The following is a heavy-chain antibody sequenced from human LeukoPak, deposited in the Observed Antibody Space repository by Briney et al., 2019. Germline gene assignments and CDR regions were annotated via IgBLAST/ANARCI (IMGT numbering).Heavy chain of an antibody. CDR3: AKEAYCGGDCYSGYFDY. D-gene: IGHD2-21*02. J-gene: IGHJ4*02. CDR1: GFTFSSYA. CDR2: ISGSGGST. Sequence: PGGSLRLSCAASGFTFSSYAMSWVRQAPGKGLEWVSAISGSGGSTYYADSVEGRFTISRDNSKNTLYLQMNSLRAEDTAVYYCAKEAYCGGDCYSGYFDYWGQGTLVTVSS. V-gene: IGHV3-23*01.